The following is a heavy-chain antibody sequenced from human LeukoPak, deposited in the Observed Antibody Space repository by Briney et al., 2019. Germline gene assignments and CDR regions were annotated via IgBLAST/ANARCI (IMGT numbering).Heavy chain of an antibody. D-gene: IGHD2-2*01. CDR1: GFTVSSNY. Sequence: GGSLRLSCAASGFTVSSNYMSWVRQAPGKGLEWVSVIYSGGSTYCADSVKGRFTISRDNSKNTLYLQMNSLRAEDTAVYYCARDLVVRGYYYYGMDVWGQGTTVTVSS. CDR3: ARDLVVRGYYYYGMDV. J-gene: IGHJ6*02. CDR2: IYSGGST. V-gene: IGHV3-53*01.